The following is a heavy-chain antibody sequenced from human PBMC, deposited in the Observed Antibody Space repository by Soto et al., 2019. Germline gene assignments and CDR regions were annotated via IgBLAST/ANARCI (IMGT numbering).Heavy chain of an antibody. CDR3: AKALFGPAAMGGDYYYYMDV. V-gene: IGHV3-23*01. D-gene: IGHD2-2*01. Sequence: GGSLRLSCAASGFTFSSYAMSWVRQAPGKGLEWVSAISGSGGSTYYADSVKGRFTISRDNSKNTLYLQMNSLRAEDTAVYYCAKALFGPAAMGGDYYYYMDVWGKGTTVTVSS. J-gene: IGHJ6*03. CDR2: ISGSGGST. CDR1: GFTFSSYA.